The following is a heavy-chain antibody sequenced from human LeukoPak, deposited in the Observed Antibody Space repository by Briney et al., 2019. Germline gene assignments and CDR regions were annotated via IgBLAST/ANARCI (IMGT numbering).Heavy chain of an antibody. J-gene: IGHJ5*02. D-gene: IGHD3-22*01. V-gene: IGHV3-21*01. Sequence: GGSPRLSCAASGFTFSSYSMNWVRQAPGKGLEWVSSISSSSSYIYYADSVKGRFTISRDNAKNSLYLQMNSLRAEDTAVYYCARARYYYDMTRFDPWGQGTLVTVSS. CDR1: GFTFSSYS. CDR3: ARARYYYDMTRFDP. CDR2: ISSSSSYI.